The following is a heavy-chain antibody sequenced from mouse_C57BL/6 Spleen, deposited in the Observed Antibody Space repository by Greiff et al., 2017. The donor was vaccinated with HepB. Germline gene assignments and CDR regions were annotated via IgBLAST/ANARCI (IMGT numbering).Heavy chain of an antibody. V-gene: IGHV2-5*01. Sequence: VKVVESGPGLVQPSQSLSITCTVSGFSLTSYGVHWVRQSPGKGLEWLGVIWRGGSTDYNAAFMSRLSITKDNSKSQVFFKMNSLQADDTAIYYCAKGGAQATSDAMDYWGQGTSVTVSS. CDR1: GFSLTSYG. J-gene: IGHJ4*01. CDR2: IWRGGST. D-gene: IGHD3-2*02. CDR3: AKGGAQATSDAMDY.